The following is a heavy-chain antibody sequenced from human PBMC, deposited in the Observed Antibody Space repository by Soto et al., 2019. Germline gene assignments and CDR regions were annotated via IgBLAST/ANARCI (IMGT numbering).Heavy chain of an antibody. CDR2: IYYSGST. CDR3: ARLRLGELVTGGYGMDV. Sequence: VQLQESGPGLVKPSQTLSLTCTVSGGSISSGGYYWSWIRQHPGKGLEWIGYIYYSGSTYYNPSLKSRVTISVDTSKNQFSLKLSSVTAADTAVYYCARLRLGELVTGGYGMDVWGQGTTVTVSS. J-gene: IGHJ6*02. V-gene: IGHV4-31*03. D-gene: IGHD3-16*01. CDR1: GGSISSGGYY.